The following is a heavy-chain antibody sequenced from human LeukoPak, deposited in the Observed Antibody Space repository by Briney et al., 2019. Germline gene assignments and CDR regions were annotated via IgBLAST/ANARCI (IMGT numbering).Heavy chain of an antibody. D-gene: IGHD3-3*01. Sequence: GGSLRLSCAASGFTFSSYGMHWVRQAPGKGLEWVSFIRYDGSNEYYADSVKGRFTISRDNAKNSLYLQMNSLRAEDTAVYYCASCNDFWSGYYIDYWGQGTLVTVSS. CDR2: IRYDGSNE. CDR1: GFTFSSYG. CDR3: ASCNDFWSGYYIDY. J-gene: IGHJ4*02. V-gene: IGHV3-30*02.